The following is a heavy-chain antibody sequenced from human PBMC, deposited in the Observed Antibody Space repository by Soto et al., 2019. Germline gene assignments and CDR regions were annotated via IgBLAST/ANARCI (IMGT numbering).Heavy chain of an antibody. CDR3: ARAYDISGYLAADAFDI. V-gene: IGHV5-51*01. D-gene: IGHD3-22*01. J-gene: IGHJ3*02. CDR1: GDSFTSYW. CDR2: IYPGDSDT. Sequence: GESLKISYKGSGDSFTSYWIGWVLQIHGKVLEWMGLIYPGDSDTRYSPSFHGQVTISADKSISTAYLQWNSLKASDTAMYYCARAYDISGYLAADAFDIGGQGTMVTVSS.